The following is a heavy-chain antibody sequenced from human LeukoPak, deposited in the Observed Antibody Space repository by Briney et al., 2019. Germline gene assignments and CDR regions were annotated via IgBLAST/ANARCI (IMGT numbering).Heavy chain of an antibody. CDR1: GPTFSSYG. Sequence: GGSLRLSCSASGPTFSSYGMHWVRQAPGKGLGYVSAIDSNGGSTYYADSVKGRFTISRDNSKNTLYLQMSSLRAEDTAVYYCVKPHASFYYFDYWGQGTLVTVSS. D-gene: IGHD3-16*01. CDR2: IDSNGGST. CDR3: VKPHASFYYFDY. V-gene: IGHV3-64D*06. J-gene: IGHJ4*02.